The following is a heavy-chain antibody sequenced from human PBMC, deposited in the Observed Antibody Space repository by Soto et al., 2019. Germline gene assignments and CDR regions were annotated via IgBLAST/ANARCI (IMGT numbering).Heavy chain of an antibody. CDR3: ARDQSKTYYDYIWGSYPPYYFDY. CDR2: ISAYNGNT. J-gene: IGHJ4*02. Sequence: ASVKVSCKASGYTFTSYGISWVRQAPGQGLEWMGWISAYNGNTNYAQKLQGRVTMTTDTSTSTAYMELRSLRSDDTAVYYCARDQSKTYYDYIWGSYPPYYFDYWGQGTLVTVSS. V-gene: IGHV1-18*01. CDR1: GYTFTSYG. D-gene: IGHD3-16*02.